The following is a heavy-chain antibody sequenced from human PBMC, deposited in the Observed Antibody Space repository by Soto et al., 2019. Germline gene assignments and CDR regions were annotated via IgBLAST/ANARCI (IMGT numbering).Heavy chain of an antibody. J-gene: IGHJ5*02. D-gene: IGHD6-13*01. V-gene: IGHV4-4*02. CDR2: IYHSGST. CDR3: AQTIIAAAGENWFDP. CDR1: GGSISSSNW. Sequence: SETLSLTCAVSGGSISSSNWWSWVRQPPGKGLEWIGEIYHSGSTNYNPSLKSRVTISVDKSKNQFSLKLSSVTAADTAVYYCAQTIIAAAGENWFDPWGQGTLVTVSS.